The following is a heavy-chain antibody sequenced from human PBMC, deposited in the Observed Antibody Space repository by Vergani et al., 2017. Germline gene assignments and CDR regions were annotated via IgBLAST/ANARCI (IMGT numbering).Heavy chain of an antibody. J-gene: IGHJ6*02. CDR2: IYHSGST. V-gene: IGHV4-4*03. Sequence: QVQLQESGPGLVKPPGTLSLPCAVSGGSISSSNWWSWVRQPPGKGLEWIGEIYHSGSTNYNPSLKSRVTISVDKSKNQFSLKLSSVTAAETAVYYCARDMANDFWGEDTNPGGMDVWGQGTTVTVSS. CDR1: GGSISSSNW. D-gene: IGHD3-3*01. CDR3: ARDMANDFWGEDTNPGGMDV.